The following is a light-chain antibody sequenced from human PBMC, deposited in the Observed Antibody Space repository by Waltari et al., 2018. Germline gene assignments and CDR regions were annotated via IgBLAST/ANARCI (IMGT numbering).Light chain of an antibody. J-gene: IGLJ3*02. V-gene: IGLV3-19*01. CDR3: NSRDSSGNHLGV. Sequence: SSELTQDPAVSVALGQTVRITCQGDSLRSYYASWYQQKQGQDPVLVIYGKNNRPSGIPDRFSGSSSGNTASLTITGAQAEDEADYYCNSRDSSGNHLGVFGGGTKLTVL. CDR1: SLRSYY. CDR2: GKN.